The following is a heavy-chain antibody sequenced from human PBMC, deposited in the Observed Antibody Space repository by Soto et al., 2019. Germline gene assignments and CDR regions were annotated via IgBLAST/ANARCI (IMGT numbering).Heavy chain of an antibody. Sequence: PSETLSLTCAVYGGSFSGYDWSWIRQPPGKGLEWIGYIYHSGSTYYNPSLKSRVTISVDRSKNQFSLKLSSVTAADTAVYYCARGDNGDYVDYWGQGTLVTVSS. CDR1: GGSFSGYD. V-gene: IGHV4-34*01. J-gene: IGHJ4*02. CDR2: IYHSGST. CDR3: ARGDNGDYVDY. D-gene: IGHD4-17*01.